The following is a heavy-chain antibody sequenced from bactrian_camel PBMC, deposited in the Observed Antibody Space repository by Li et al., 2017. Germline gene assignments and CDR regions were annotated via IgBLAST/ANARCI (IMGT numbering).Heavy chain of an antibody. D-gene: IGHD3*01. CDR2: IYRDGSNT. J-gene: IGHJ4*01. V-gene: IGHV3-2*01. Sequence: VQLVESGGGLVQPGGSLRLSCAASGFNTRDYHMSWIRQASGKGLEWVSTIYRDGSNTYYADSVKGRFTISEDNANNMMYLEMTNLKTEDTAVYYCATDIAWKARRRPEGQGTQVTVS. CDR1: GFNTRDYH.